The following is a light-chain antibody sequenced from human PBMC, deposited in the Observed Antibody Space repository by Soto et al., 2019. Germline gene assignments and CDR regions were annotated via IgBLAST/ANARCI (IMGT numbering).Light chain of an antibody. Sequence: SYELTQPPSVSVAPGQTARITCGGKDIGSKSVHWYQQKPGQAPVVVVYEDYDRPSGIPERFSGSNSGNTATLTITRVEAGDEADYYCLVWDNSGDRYVFGTGTKVTVL. V-gene: IGLV3-21*02. CDR1: DIGSKS. CDR3: LVWDNSGDRYV. CDR2: EDY. J-gene: IGLJ1*01.